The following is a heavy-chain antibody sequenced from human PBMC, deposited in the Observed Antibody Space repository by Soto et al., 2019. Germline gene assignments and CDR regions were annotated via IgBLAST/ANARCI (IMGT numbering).Heavy chain of an antibody. Sequence: GASVKVSCKASGGTFSSYAISWVRQAPGQGLEWMGGIIPIFGTANYAQKFQGRVTITADESTSTAYMELSSLRSEDTAVYYCARDRDYGDPRFAFDIWGQGTMVTVS. J-gene: IGHJ3*02. CDR1: GGTFSSYA. CDR2: IIPIFGTA. CDR3: ARDRDYGDPRFAFDI. V-gene: IGHV1-69*13. D-gene: IGHD4-17*01.